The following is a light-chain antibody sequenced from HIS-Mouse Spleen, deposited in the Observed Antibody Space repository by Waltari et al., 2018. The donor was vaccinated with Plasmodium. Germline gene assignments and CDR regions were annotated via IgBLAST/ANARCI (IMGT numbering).Light chain of an antibody. CDR2: DVS. CDR3: SSYTSSSTLV. Sequence: QSALTQPASVSGSPGQSITISCTGTSSDVGGYNYVSWDQQHPGKAPKLMIYDVSNRPSGVSNRVSGSKSGNTASLTISGLQAEDEADYYCSSYTSSSTLVFGGGTKLTVL. V-gene: IGLV2-14*03. CDR1: SSDVGGYNY. J-gene: IGLJ2*01.